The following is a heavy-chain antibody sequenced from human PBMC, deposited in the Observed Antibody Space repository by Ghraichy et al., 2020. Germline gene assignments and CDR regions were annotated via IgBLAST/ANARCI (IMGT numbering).Heavy chain of an antibody. V-gene: IGHV2-5*01. J-gene: IGHJ6*01. CDR2: IYWNDDK. D-gene: IGHD2-15*01. CDR1: GFSLSTSGVG. CDR3: AHSLVGPLRYCSGGSCQPYGMDV. Sequence: SGPTLVKPTQTLTLTCTFSGFSLSTSGVGVGWIRQPPGKALEWLALIYWNDDKRYSPSLKSRLTITKDTSKNQVVLTMTNMDPVDTATYYCAHSLVGPLRYCSGGSCQPYGMDVWGQGTTVTVSS.